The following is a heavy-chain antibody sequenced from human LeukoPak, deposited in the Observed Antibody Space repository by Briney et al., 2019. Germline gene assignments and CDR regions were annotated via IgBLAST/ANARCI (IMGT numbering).Heavy chain of an antibody. CDR1: GLTFDDYA. J-gene: IGHJ4*02. CDR2: IRWNSGSI. D-gene: IGHD3-22*01. CDR3: AKDFTYYYDSSGYPAVYFDY. Sequence: GGSLRLSCAASGLTFDDYAMQWVRQAPGKGLEWVSGIRWNSGSIGYADSVKGRFTISRDNAKNSLYLQMNSLRAEDTALYYCAKDFTYYYDSSGYPAVYFDYWGQGTLVTVSS. V-gene: IGHV3-9*01.